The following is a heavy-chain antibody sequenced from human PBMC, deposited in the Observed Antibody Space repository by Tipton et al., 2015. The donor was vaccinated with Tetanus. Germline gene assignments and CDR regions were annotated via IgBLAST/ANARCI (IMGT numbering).Heavy chain of an antibody. D-gene: IGHD3-22*01. Sequence: QLVQSGAEMKKPGASVKVSCKASGYTFTGYYIYWVRQAPGQGLEWMGWIDPNSGGTVYAQNFQGRVTMTRDTSISTAYMDLRSLRSDDTAVYYCARDRGDYIYYGMDVWGPGTTVTVS. J-gene: IGHJ6*02. CDR1: GYTFTGYY. CDR3: ARDRGDYIYYGMDV. CDR2: IDPNSGGT. V-gene: IGHV1-2*02.